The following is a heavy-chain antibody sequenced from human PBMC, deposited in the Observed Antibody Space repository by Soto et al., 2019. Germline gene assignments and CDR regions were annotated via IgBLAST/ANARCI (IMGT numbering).Heavy chain of an antibody. J-gene: IGHJ6*03. V-gene: IGHV4-34*01. Sequence: PSETLSLTCAVYGGSFSGYYWSWIRQPPGKGLEWIGEINHSGSTNYNPSLKSRVTISVDTSKNQFSLKLSSVTAADTAVYYCAREFQDYCSSTSCYDYYYYYMDVWGKGTTVTVSS. CDR1: GGSFSGYY. CDR3: AREFQDYCSSTSCYDYYYYYMDV. CDR2: INHSGST. D-gene: IGHD2-2*01.